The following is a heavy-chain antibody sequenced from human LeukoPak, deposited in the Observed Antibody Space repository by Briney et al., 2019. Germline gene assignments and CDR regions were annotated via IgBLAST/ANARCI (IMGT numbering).Heavy chain of an antibody. D-gene: IGHD1-26*01. CDR2: ISSSSSTI. J-gene: IGHJ5*02. CDR1: GFTFSSYG. V-gene: IGHV3-48*01. CDR3: ATSLLAAATSPYH. Sequence: GGSLRLSCAASGFTFSSYGMTWVRQAPGKGLEWVSYISSSSSTIYYADSVKGRFTISRDNAKNSLYLQLPSLRAEDTALYYCATSLLAAATSPYHWGQETLLTVSS.